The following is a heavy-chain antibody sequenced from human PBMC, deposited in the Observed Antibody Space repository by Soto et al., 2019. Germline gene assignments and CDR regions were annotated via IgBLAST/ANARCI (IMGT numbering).Heavy chain of an antibody. CDR3: VRIRYQLPSSVLWLDP. Sequence: SENLSPTGAVYGGFLSESYWTWIRQPPGKGLEWIGEINHVGGTNYNPSLKSRVTMSVDASQNQFSLRLISVTAADTAMYFCVRIRYQLPSSVLWLDPWGQGTPVTVSS. J-gene: IGHJ5*02. V-gene: IGHV4-34*01. CDR2: INHVGGT. CDR1: GGFLSESY. D-gene: IGHD3-16*01.